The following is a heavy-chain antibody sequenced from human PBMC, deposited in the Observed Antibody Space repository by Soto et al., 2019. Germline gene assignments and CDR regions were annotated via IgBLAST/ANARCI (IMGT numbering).Heavy chain of an antibody. V-gene: IGHV1-3*01. J-gene: IGHJ6*03. D-gene: IGHD2-2*01. Sequence: VKVSCKASGYTFTSYAMHWVRQAPGQRLEWMGWINAGNGNTKYSQKFQGRVTITRDTSASTAYMELSSLRSEDTAVYYCAREYCSSTSCPSYYYYYMDVWGKGTTVTVSS. CDR2: INAGNGNT. CDR3: AREYCSSTSCPSYYYYYMDV. CDR1: GYTFTSYA.